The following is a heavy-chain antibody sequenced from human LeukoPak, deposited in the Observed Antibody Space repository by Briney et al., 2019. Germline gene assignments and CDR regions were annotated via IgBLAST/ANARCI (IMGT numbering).Heavy chain of an antibody. J-gene: IGHJ6*03. CDR2: INHSGST. V-gene: IGHV4-34*01. CDR1: GGSFSGYY. Sequence: SETLSLTCTVYGGSFSGYYWTWIRQPPGKGLEWIGEINHSGSTNYNPSLKSRVTISVDTSKNQFSLKLSSVTAADTAVYYCARHLPGSGGYGGYGPWDYYYYMDVWGKGTTVTISS. CDR3: ARHLPGSGGYGGYGPWDYYYYMDV. D-gene: IGHD5-12*01.